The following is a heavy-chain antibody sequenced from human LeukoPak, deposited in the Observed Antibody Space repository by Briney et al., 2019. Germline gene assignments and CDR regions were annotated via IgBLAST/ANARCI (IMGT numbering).Heavy chain of an antibody. CDR3: AKGSGNGYGSGPFDY. D-gene: IGHD3-10*01. Sequence: PGGSLRLSCAASGFTFDDYGMSWVHQAPGKGLEWVSGINWNGGSTGYADSVKGRFTISRDNAKNTLYLQMNSLRAEDTALYYCAKGSGNGYGSGPFDYWGQGTLVTVSS. CDR1: GFTFDDYG. V-gene: IGHV3-20*04. CDR2: INWNGGST. J-gene: IGHJ4*02.